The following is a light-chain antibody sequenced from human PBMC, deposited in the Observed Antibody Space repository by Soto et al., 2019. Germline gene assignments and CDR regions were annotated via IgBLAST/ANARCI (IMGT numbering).Light chain of an antibody. J-gene: IGLJ1*01. CDR2: DVS. V-gene: IGLV2-14*03. CDR1: SSDVGGYNY. Sequence: QSVRTQPASVSGSPGQSITISCTGTSSDVGGYNYVSWYQHHPGKAPKLIIYDVSNRPSGVSIRFSGSKSDNTASLTISGLQPEDEADYHCSSYTTNTPPQIVFGTGTKVTVL. CDR3: SSYTTNTPPQIV.